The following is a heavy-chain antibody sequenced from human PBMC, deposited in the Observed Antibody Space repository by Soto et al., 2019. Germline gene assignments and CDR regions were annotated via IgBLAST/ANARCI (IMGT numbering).Heavy chain of an antibody. Sequence: GSLRLSCAASGFTFSNYNMNWVRQAPGKGLECVSYISSTSSTIYYADSVKGRFTISRDNAKNSLFLQMNSLRAEDTAIYYCARGSYLAFWGQGTLVTVSS. CDR3: ARGSYLAF. CDR1: GFTFSNYN. V-gene: IGHV3-48*01. CDR2: ISSTSSTI. J-gene: IGHJ5*01.